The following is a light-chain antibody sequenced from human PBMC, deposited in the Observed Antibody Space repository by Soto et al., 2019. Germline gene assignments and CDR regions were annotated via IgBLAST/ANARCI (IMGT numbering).Light chain of an antibody. CDR3: QQYGSSGT. V-gene: IGKV3-20*01. Sequence: ENGLTQSPGTLSLSPGKRATLSCRASQSVSSSYLAWYQQKPGQAPRLLIYGASNRATGIPDRFSGSGSGTDFTLTISRLEPEDFAVYYCQQYGSSGTFGQGTKVDIK. CDR1: QSVSSSY. J-gene: IGKJ1*01. CDR2: GAS.